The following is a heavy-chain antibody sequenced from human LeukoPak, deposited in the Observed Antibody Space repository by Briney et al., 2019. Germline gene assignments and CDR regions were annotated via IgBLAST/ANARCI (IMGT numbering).Heavy chain of an antibody. CDR3: AREPPRGRGSYYFDY. J-gene: IGHJ4*02. CDR2: INPNSGAT. D-gene: IGHD3-10*01. Sequence: GASVKVSCEPSGYTFTGYYMHWVRQAPGQGLEWMGWINPNSGATNYAQKFQGRVTVTRDTSINTAYMELSRLRSDDTAVYYCAREPPRGRGSYYFDYWGQGTLVTVSS. V-gene: IGHV1-2*02. CDR1: GYTFTGYY.